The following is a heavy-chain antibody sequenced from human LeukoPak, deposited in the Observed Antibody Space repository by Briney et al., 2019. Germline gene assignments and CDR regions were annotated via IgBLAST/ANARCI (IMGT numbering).Heavy chain of an antibody. CDR1: GFTVSSNY. D-gene: IGHD6-19*01. CDR3: TKATPDSTGWIDY. CDR2: IKSKTDGGTT. Sequence: GGSLRLSCAASGFTVSSNYMSWVRQAPGKGLEWVGRIKSKTDGGTTDYVAPVKGRFSISRDDAKNTLYLQMNSLKTEDTAVYYCTKATPDSTGWIDYWGQGNLVTVSS. J-gene: IGHJ4*02. V-gene: IGHV3-15*01.